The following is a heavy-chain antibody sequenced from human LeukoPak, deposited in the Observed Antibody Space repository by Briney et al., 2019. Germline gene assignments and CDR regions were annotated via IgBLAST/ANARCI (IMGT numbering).Heavy chain of an antibody. CDR2: INHSGST. J-gene: IGHJ6*03. D-gene: IGHD3-16*01. V-gene: IGHV4-34*01. Sequence: SSETLSLTCAVYGGSFSGYYWSWIRQPPGKGLEWIGEINHSGSTNYNPSLKSRVTISVDTSKNQFSLKLSSVTAADTAVYYCARGGGAYYMDVWGQGTTVTVSS. CDR1: GGSFSGYY. CDR3: ARGGGAYYMDV.